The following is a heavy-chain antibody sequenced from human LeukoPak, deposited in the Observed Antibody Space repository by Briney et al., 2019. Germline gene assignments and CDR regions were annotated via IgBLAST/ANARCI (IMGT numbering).Heavy chain of an antibody. D-gene: IGHD3-10*01. CDR1: GGSLSSSDHY. CDR2: IYYSGST. CDR3: ARIMVRGVYYFDY. J-gene: IGHJ4*02. Sequence: PSETLSLTCTVSGGSLSSSDHYWSWIRQPPGKGLEWIAYIYYSGSTYYNPSLKSRVSISVDTSKNQFSLKLSSVTAADTAVYYCARIMVRGVYYFDYWGQGTLVTVSS. V-gene: IGHV4-30-4*01.